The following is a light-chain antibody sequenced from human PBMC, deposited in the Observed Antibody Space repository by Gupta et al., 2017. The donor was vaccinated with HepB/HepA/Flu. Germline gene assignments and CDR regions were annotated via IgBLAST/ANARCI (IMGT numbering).Light chain of an antibody. CDR2: GNS. J-gene: IGLJ1*01. Sequence: QSVLSQPLSVSGAPGQRVTISCTRSSSNLGAGYNVRWYQQPPGTAPKLLIYGNSKRPSGVPDRFSGSKAGTSASLAITGLQAEDEADYYCQSDDSSLYVFGTGTKVTVL. CDR1: SSNLGAGYN. V-gene: IGLV1-40*01. CDR3: QSDDSSLYV.